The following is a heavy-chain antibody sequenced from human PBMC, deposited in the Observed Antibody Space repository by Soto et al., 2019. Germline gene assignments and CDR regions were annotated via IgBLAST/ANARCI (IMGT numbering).Heavy chain of an antibody. CDR3: AKKGGSSAYYSPMGY. Sequence: GESLKISCATSGFIFGIYAMNWVRQAPGKGLEWVSVISGSGDFTDYTDSVKGRFTISRDNSRQTLYLQMNSLRPEDTAVYYCAKKGGSSAYYSPMGYWGQGTLVIVSS. CDR2: ISGSGDFT. V-gene: IGHV3-23*01. D-gene: IGHD3-22*01. CDR1: GFIFGIYA. J-gene: IGHJ4*02.